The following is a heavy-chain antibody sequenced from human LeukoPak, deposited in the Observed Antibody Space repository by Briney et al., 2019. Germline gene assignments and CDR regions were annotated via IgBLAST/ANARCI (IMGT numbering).Heavy chain of an antibody. Sequence: GGSLRLSCAASGFTFSSYSMNWVRQAPGKGLEWVSSISSSSYIYYADSVKGRFTISRDNAKNSLYLQMNSLRAEDTAVYYCARDRVVGATNIWGQGTMVTVSS. CDR1: GFTFSSYS. CDR2: ISSSSYI. D-gene: IGHD1-26*01. CDR3: ARDRVVGATNI. J-gene: IGHJ3*02. V-gene: IGHV3-21*01.